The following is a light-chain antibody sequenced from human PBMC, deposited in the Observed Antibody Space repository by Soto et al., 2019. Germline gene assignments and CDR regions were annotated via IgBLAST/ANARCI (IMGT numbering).Light chain of an antibody. V-gene: IGKV1-9*01. J-gene: IGKJ3*01. CDR3: QKFNNNPPT. CDR1: QNIHVF. CDR2: SAS. Sequence: DIQLTQSPSFLSASEEDRVTITCRASQNIHVFLDWYQHKPGKAPRLLIDSASTLQSGVPSRFSGSRSGTEFTLTISSLQPEDFATYYCQKFNNNPPTFGPGTKVYIK.